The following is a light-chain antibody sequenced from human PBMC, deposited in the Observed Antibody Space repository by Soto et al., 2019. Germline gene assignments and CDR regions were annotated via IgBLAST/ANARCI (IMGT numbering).Light chain of an antibody. CDR3: QQYNNWPRT. J-gene: IGKJ1*01. CDR1: QSVSSN. V-gene: IGKV3-15*01. CDR2: GAS. Sequence: EMVMTQSPATLSVSPGERATLSCRASQSVSSNLAWYQQKPGQAPRLLIYGASTRVTGIPARFSGSGSGTEFTLTISILQSEDFAVYYCQQYNNWPRTFGQGTKVDI.